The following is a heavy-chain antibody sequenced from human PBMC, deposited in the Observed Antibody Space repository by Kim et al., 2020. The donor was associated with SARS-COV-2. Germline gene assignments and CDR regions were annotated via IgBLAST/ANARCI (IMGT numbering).Heavy chain of an antibody. D-gene: IGHD3-16*01. CDR3: ARTNSILGGHFDY. V-gene: IGHV4-31*03. CDR2: IYYSGST. J-gene: IGHJ4*02. Sequence: SETLSLTCTVSGGSISSGGYYWSWIRQHPGKGLEWIGYIYYSGSTYYNPSLKSRVTISVDTSKNQFSLKLSSVTAADTAVYYCARTNSILGGHFDYWGQGTLVTVSS. CDR1: GGSISSGGYY.